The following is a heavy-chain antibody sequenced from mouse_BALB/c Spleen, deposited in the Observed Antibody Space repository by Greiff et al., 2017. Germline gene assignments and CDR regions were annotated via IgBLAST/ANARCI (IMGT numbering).Heavy chain of an antibody. Sequence: EVKLMESGGDLVKPGGSLKLSCAASGFTFSSYGMSWVRQTPDKRLEWVATISSGGSYTYYPDSVKGRFTISRDNAKNTLYLQMSSLKSEDTAMYYCARQETTKATSFDCWGQGTTLTVSS. CDR1: GFTFSSYG. V-gene: IGHV5-6*01. J-gene: IGHJ2*01. D-gene: IGHD1-1*01. CDR3: ARQETTKATSFDC. CDR2: ISSGGSYT.